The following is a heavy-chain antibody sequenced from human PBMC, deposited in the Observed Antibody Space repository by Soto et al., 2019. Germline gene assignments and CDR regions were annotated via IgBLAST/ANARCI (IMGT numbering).Heavy chain of an antibody. V-gene: IGHV4-59*08. J-gene: IGHJ6*03. CDR3: ARHGSATVTMSYYYYYMDV. Sequence: SETLYLTCTVSGDSISNYYWSWIRQPPGKGLEWIGYIYYSGSTNYNPPLKSRVTISVDTSKNQFSLKLSSVTAADTAVYYCARHGSATVTMSYYYYYMDVWGKGTTVTVSS. D-gene: IGHD4-4*01. CDR2: IYYSGST. CDR1: GDSISNYY.